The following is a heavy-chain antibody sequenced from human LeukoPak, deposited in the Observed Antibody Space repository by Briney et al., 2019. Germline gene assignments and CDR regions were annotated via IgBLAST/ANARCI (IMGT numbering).Heavy chain of an antibody. CDR3: AKDRLGLRLLDY. Sequence: PGGSLRLSCAASGFTFSSYAMSWVRQAPGKGLEWVSALSGSGSSTYYADSVKGRFTISRDSSKNTLYLQMNSLRAEDTAVYYCAKDRLGLRLLDYWGQGTLVTVSS. J-gene: IGHJ4*02. D-gene: IGHD5-12*01. V-gene: IGHV3-23*01. CDR2: LSGSGSST. CDR1: GFTFSSYA.